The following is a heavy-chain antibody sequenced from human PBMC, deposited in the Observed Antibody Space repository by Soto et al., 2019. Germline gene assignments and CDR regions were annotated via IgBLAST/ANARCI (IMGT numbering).Heavy chain of an antibody. CDR2: IIPVFGTT. J-gene: IGHJ6*02. D-gene: IGHD2-2*01. CDR3: ARETPSTTAAYFYYGLDV. CDR1: GGTLRSYF. Sequence: QVQLVQSGAEVKKAGSSVKVSCKTSGGTLRSYFINWVRQAPGQGLEWVGGIIPVFGTTYYADKFQGRVTITADESTTTVYMELSSVRSDDTAVYYCARETPSTTAAYFYYGLDVWGQGTTVTVPS. V-gene: IGHV1-69*01.